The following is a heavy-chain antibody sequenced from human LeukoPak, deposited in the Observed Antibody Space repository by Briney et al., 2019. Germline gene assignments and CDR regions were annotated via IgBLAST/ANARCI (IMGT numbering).Heavy chain of an antibody. D-gene: IGHD3-3*01. Sequence: SETLSLTCAVYGGSFSGYYWSWLRQPPGKGLEWIGEINHSGSTNYNPSLKSRVTISVDTSKNQFSLKLSSVTAADTAVYYCARDVLRFLEDSMDVWGKGTTVTVSS. CDR2: INHSGST. J-gene: IGHJ6*03. CDR1: GGSFSGYY. V-gene: IGHV4-34*01. CDR3: ARDVLRFLEDSMDV.